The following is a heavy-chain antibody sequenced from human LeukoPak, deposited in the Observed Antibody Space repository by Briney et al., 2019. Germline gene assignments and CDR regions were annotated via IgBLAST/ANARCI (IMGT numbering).Heavy chain of an antibody. Sequence: PGGSLRLSCAASGFTFSSYSMNWVRQAPGKGLEWVSYISSSSSTIYYADSVKGRFTISRDNAKNSLYLQMNSLRAEDTAVYYCARKWAGDGYNFFDYWGQGTLVTVSS. V-gene: IGHV3-48*01. CDR1: GFTFSSYS. J-gene: IGHJ4*02. CDR3: ARKWAGDGYNFFDY. D-gene: IGHD5-24*01. CDR2: ISSSSSTI.